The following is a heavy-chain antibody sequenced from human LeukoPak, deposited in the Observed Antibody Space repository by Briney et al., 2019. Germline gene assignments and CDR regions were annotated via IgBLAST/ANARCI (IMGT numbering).Heavy chain of an antibody. CDR3: ARHLKSSRVVPAAMPGVPFDP. CDR2: INHSGST. Sequence: SETLSLTCAIYGGSFSGYYWSWIRQPPGKGLEWIGEINHSGSTNYNPSLKSRVTISVDTSKNQFSLKLGSVTAADTAVYYCARHLKSSRVVPAAMPGVPFDPWGQGTLVTVSS. J-gene: IGHJ5*02. CDR1: GGSFSGYY. D-gene: IGHD2-2*01. V-gene: IGHV4-34*01.